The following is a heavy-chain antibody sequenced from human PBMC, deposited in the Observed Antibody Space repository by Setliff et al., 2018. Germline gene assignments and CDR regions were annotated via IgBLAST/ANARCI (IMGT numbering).Heavy chain of an antibody. J-gene: IGHJ4*02. V-gene: IGHV4-59*01. CDR1: GGSFSTYY. D-gene: IGHD5-12*01. CDR3: ARGGTFRYFGY. CDR2: VYYSGAA. Sequence: ETLSLTCTVSGGSFSTYYWSWIRQAPGKGLEWIGHVYYSGAANYNPSLKSRVTVSVDTSKNQFSLRLISVTAADTAVYYCARGGTFRYFGYWGQGTPVTVSS.